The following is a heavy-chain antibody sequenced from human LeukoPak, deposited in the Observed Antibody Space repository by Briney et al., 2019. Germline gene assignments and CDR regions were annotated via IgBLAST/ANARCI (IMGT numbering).Heavy chain of an antibody. CDR3: ARVNFLSVGESKNGMDV. CDR1: GGTFSSYA. Sequence: SVKVSCKASGGTFSSYAISWVRQAPGQGLEWMGRIIPIFGIANYAQKFQGRVTITADKSTRTAYMELSSLRSEDTAVYYCARVNFLSVGESKNGMDVWGQGTTVTVSS. V-gene: IGHV1-69*04. J-gene: IGHJ6*02. D-gene: IGHD3-10*01. CDR2: IIPIFGIA.